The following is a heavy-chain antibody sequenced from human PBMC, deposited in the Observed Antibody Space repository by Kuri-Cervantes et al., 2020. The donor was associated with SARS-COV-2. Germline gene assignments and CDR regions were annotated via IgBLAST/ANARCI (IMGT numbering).Heavy chain of an antibody. J-gene: IGHJ4*02. V-gene: IGHV4-39*07. D-gene: IGHD6-13*01. CDR1: GGSISSSSYY. CDR3: ARGGGGSSWYFDY. Sequence: SETLSLTCTVSGGSISSSSYYWGWIRQPPGKGLEWIGSIYYSGSTYYNPSLKSRVTISVDTSKNRFSLKLSSVTAADTAVYYCARGGGGSSWYFDYWGQGTLVTVSS. CDR2: IYYSGST.